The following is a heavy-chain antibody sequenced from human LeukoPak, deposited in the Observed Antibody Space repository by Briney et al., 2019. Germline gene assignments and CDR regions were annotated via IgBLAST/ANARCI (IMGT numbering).Heavy chain of an antibody. Sequence: KPSETLSLTCSVSGASINGYFWNWVRQTPEKRLDWIGYVSHTGATTSNPTLKSRVSITIDTSKSQTSLTMTSVTAADSALYYCARDRRGSFYTFDLWGPGTIVSVS. J-gene: IGHJ3*01. D-gene: IGHD1-26*01. V-gene: IGHV4-59*01. CDR3: ARDRRGSFYTFDL. CDR2: VSHTGAT. CDR1: GASINGYF.